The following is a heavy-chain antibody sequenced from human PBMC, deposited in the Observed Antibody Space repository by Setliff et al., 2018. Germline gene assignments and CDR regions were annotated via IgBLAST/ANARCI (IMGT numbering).Heavy chain of an antibody. CDR1: GYTFTSYA. J-gene: IGHJ4*02. CDR2: INAGNGNT. D-gene: IGHD6-6*01. Sequence: ASVKVSCKASGYTFTSYAMHWVRQAPGQRLEWMGWINAGNGNTKYSQKFQGRVTITRDTPASTAYMELSSLRSEDTAVYYCARDGIAARPGADYWGQGTLVTVSS. V-gene: IGHV1-3*01. CDR3: ARDGIAARPGADY.